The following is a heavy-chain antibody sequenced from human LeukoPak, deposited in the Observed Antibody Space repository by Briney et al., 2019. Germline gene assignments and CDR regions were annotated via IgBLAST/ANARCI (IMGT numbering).Heavy chain of an antibody. Sequence: SETLSLTCTVSGGSISSYYWSWIRQPPGKGLEWIGYIYYSGSTNYNPSLKSRVTISVDTSKNQFSLKLSSVTAADTAVYYCASSSALSSSWYGAIWGQGTMVTVSS. CDR1: GGSISSYY. J-gene: IGHJ3*02. CDR2: IYYSGST. V-gene: IGHV4-59*01. CDR3: ASSSALSSSWYGAI. D-gene: IGHD6-13*01.